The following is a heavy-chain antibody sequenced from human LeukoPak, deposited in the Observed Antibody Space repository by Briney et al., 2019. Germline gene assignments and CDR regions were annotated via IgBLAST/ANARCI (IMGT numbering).Heavy chain of an antibody. Sequence: ASVKVSSKAFGDTFTGYYMHWVRQAPGQGLECMGWINPISGGTNYAQKFRGRHTMTRGTSISTAYMQLSRLRSDDTAVYYCARSPPYRSSWYIVYGGRGTLVPVSS. CDR3: ARSPPYRSSWYIVY. D-gene: IGHD6-13*01. CDR1: GDTFTGYY. V-gene: IGHV1-2*02. J-gene: IGHJ4*02. CDR2: INPISGGT.